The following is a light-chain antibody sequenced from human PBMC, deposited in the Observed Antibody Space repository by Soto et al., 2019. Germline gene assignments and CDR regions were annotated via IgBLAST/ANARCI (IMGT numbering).Light chain of an antibody. CDR1: QSISSN. V-gene: IGKV3-11*01. CDR3: HQRSTWPFT. J-gene: IGKJ3*01. Sequence: EIVLTQSPATLSLSPGARATLSCRASQSISSNLAWYQQKPDQAPRLLIYDASNRATAIPARFSGSGSGTDITVTISSLEPEDFAVYYCHQRSTWPFTFGPGTKVDIK. CDR2: DAS.